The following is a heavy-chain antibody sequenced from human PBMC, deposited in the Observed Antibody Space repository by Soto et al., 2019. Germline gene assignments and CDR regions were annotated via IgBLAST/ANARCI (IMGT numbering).Heavy chain of an antibody. V-gene: IGHV4-34*01. J-gene: IGHJ4*02. CDR3: ARGRTYRYYFDY. Sequence: PSETLSLTCTVSGGSFSGYYWSWIRQPPGKGLEWIGEINHSGSTNYNPSLKSRVTISVDTSKNQFSLKLSSVTAADTAVYYCARGRTYRYYFDYWGQGTLVTVSS. D-gene: IGHD2-8*01. CDR1: GGSFSGYY. CDR2: INHSGST.